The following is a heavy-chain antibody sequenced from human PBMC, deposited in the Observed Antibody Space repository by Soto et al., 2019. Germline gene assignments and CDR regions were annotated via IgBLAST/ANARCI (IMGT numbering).Heavy chain of an antibody. D-gene: IGHD6-6*01. J-gene: IGHJ6*03. V-gene: IGHV4-59*01. Sequence: PSETLSLTCTVSGGSISSYYWSWIRQPPGKGLEWIGYIYYSGSTNYNPSLKSRVTISVDTSKNQFSLKLSSVTAADTAVYYCARGREYSSLPCVLDYYYYLIDFWGKRTSVTGSS. CDR3: ARGREYSSLPCVLDYYYYLIDF. CDR1: GGSISSYY. CDR2: IYYSGST.